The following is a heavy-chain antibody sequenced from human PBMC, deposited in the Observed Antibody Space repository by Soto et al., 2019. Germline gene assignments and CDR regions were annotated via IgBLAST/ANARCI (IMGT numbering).Heavy chain of an antibody. Sequence: EVQLVESGGGLVQPGGSMRLSCAASGFALTYYNMKCVRQAPGKGLEWISDLSSSSGATYYADSVKGRFTLSRDTAKNSLYLQMSSLRADDTAIYYCVRESASAFDYWGQGPLVSVSS. CDR2: LSSSSGAT. CDR3: VRESASAFDY. CDR1: GFALTYYN. V-gene: IGHV3-48*01. J-gene: IGHJ4*02.